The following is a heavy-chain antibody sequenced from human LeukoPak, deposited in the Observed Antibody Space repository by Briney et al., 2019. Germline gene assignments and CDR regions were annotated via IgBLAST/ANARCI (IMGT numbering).Heavy chain of an antibody. CDR3: AKGAATMGDC. V-gene: IGHV3-23*01. CDR1: GFNLSSPS. CDR2: ISSSGGST. J-gene: IGHJ4*02. D-gene: IGHD5-12*01. Sequence: GGFLRLFRGASGFNLSSPSMSWVRPGPREGLEWVSGISSSGGSTYYADSVKGRFTISRDNSKNTLYLQMNSLRGEDTAVYYCAKGAATMGDCWGQGILVTVS.